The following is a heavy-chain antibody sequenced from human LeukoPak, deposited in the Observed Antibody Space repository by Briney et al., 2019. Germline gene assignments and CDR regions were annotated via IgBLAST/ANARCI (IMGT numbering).Heavy chain of an antibody. D-gene: IGHD2-15*01. Sequence: GRSLRLSCAASGFTFSSYGMHWVRQTPGKGLEWEAVVWYDGSNKYYADSVQGRFTISRDNSKNTLYLQMNRLRAEDTAVYYCARAKEAAHYYYYGMDVWGQGTTVTVSS. CDR3: ARAKEAAHYYYYGMDV. CDR1: GFTFSSYG. J-gene: IGHJ6*02. V-gene: IGHV3-33*01. CDR2: VWYDGSNK.